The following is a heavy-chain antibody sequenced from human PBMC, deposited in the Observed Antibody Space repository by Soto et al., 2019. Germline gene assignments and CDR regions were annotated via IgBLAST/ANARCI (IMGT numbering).Heavy chain of an antibody. CDR1: RFAFSSYG. CDR3: VSDRGYGHASVPYS. J-gene: IGHJ4*02. V-gene: IGHV3-30*03. Sequence: QAQLVESGGGVVQPGRSLRLYCAASRFAFSSYGMHWVRQAPGTGLEWVAVISYDGSLQHYADSVKGRFTISRDNSKNMVLLQMSSLRAEDTAVYYCVSDRGYGHASVPYSWGQGTLVSVSS. CDR2: ISYDGSLQ. D-gene: IGHD5-18*01.